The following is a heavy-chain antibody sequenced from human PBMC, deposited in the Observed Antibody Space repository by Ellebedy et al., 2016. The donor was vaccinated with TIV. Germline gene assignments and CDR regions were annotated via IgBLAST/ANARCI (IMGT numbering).Heavy chain of an antibody. D-gene: IGHD6-13*01. CDR1: GYSFTSYW. Sequence: GESLKISCKASGYSFTSYWIGWVRQMPGKGLEWMAIIYPGDSDTRYSPSFQGQVTISADNSISTAYLQCSSLKASDTAMDYCARHVGTGYSSSWPLYYYYGMDVWGQGTTVTVSS. CDR2: IYPGDSDT. CDR3: ARHVGTGYSSSWPLYYYYGMDV. J-gene: IGHJ6*02. V-gene: IGHV5-51*01.